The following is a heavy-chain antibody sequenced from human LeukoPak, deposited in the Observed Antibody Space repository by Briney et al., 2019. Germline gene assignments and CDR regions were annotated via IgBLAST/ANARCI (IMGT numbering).Heavy chain of an antibody. CDR2: INNSGGST. D-gene: IGHD1-26*01. Sequence: GGSLRLSCAASGLTFSSHWMHWVRQAPGKGLEWVSIINNSGGSTYYADSVKGRFTISRDLSKNTLYLQMNSLRAEDTALYYCARKYSGTNPFDYWGQGTLVTVSS. V-gene: IGHV3-23*01. J-gene: IGHJ4*02. CDR3: ARKYSGTNPFDY. CDR1: GLTFSSHW.